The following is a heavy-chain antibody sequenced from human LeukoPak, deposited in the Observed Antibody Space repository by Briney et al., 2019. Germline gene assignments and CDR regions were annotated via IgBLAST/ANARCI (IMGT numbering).Heavy chain of an antibody. CDR3: ARRTLRYFDWLLYPLFDY. D-gene: IGHD3-9*01. CDR2: IYYSGST. J-gene: IGHJ4*02. Sequence: SETLSLTCTVSGGSISSSSYYWGWIRQPPGKGLEWIGCIYYSGSTYYNPSLKSRVTISVDTSKNQFSLKLSSVTAADTAVYYCARRTLRYFDWLLYPLFDYWGQGTLVTVSS. CDR1: GGSISSSSYY. V-gene: IGHV4-39*01.